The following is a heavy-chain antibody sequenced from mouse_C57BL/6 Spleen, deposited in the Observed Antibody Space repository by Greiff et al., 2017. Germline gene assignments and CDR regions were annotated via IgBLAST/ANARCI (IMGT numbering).Heavy chain of an antibody. V-gene: IGHV1-69*01. J-gene: IGHJ2*01. Sequence: QVQLQQPGAELVMPGASVKLSCKASGYTFTSYWMHWVKQRPGQGLEWIGEIDPSDSYTNYNQKFKGKSTLTVDKSSSTAYMQLSSLTSEDCAVYYCARSANFFDYWGQGTTLTVSS. D-gene: IGHD1-2*01. CDR1: GYTFTSYW. CDR2: IDPSDSYT. CDR3: ARSANFFDY.